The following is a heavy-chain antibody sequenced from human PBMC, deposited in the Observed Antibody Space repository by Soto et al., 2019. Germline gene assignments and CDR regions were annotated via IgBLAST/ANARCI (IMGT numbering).Heavy chain of an antibody. CDR1: GFTFSTYV. CDR3: AREVRTYYYNYGMDV. D-gene: IGHD3-10*01. Sequence: QVQLVASGGGVVQPGRSLRLSCAASGFTFSTYVMHWVRQAPGKGLEWVAVISYDGSNKYYADSVKGRFTISRDNSKNTLYLQINSLRGGDTAVYYCAREVRTYYYNYGMDVWGQGTTVSVSS. J-gene: IGHJ6*02. V-gene: IGHV3-30-3*01. CDR2: ISYDGSNK.